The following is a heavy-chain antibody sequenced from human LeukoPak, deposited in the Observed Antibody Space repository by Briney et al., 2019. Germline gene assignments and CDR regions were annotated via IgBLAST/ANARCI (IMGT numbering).Heavy chain of an antibody. J-gene: IGHJ3*02. CDR1: GFTFSSYG. CDR3: AKDLIRQRYFDPGGAFDI. Sequence: GGSLRLSCAASGFTFSSYGMHWVRQAPGKGLEWVAFIRYDGSNKYYADSVKGRFTISRDNSKNTLYLQMNSLRAEDTAVYYCAKDLIRQRYFDPGGAFDIWGQGTMVTVSS. V-gene: IGHV3-30*02. CDR2: IRYDGSNK. D-gene: IGHD3-9*01.